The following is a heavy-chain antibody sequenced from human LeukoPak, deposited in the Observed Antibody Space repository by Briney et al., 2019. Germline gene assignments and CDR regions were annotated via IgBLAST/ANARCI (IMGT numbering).Heavy chain of an antibody. CDR3: AKDIVVVVAATDGKVAFDI. CDR1: GFTFSSYA. V-gene: IGHV3-23*01. Sequence: PGGSLRLSCAASGFTFSSYAMSWVRQAPGKGLEWVSAISGSGGSTYYAGSVKGRFTISRDNSKNTLYLQMNSLRAEDTAVYYCAKDIVVVVAATDGKVAFDIWGQGTMVTVSS. J-gene: IGHJ3*02. D-gene: IGHD2-15*01. CDR2: ISGSGGST.